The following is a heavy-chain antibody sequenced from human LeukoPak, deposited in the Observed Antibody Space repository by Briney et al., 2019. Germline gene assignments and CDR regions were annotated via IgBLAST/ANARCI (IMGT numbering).Heavy chain of an antibody. D-gene: IGHD4-23*01. CDR3: ARSHYGGNSGDY. V-gene: IGHV1-18*01. CDR2: ISAYNGNT. J-gene: IGHJ4*02. CDR1: GYTFTSYG. Sequence: ASVKVSCKASGYTFTSYGMSWVRQAPGQGLEWMGWISAYNGNTNYAQKLQGRVTITTDTATSTAYMELRSLRSDDTAVYYCARSHYGGNSGDYWGQGPLVTVS.